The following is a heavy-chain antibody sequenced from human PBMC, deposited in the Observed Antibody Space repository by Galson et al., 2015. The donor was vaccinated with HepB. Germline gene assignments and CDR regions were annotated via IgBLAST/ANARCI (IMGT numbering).Heavy chain of an antibody. D-gene: IGHD5-12*01. CDR3: ARDREATSGHGMDV. CDR2: ISSSSSYI. CDR1: GFTFSSYS. V-gene: IGHV3-21*01. Sequence: SLRLSCAASGFTFSSYSMNWVRQAPGKGLGWVSSISSSSSYIYYADSVKGRFTISRDNAKNSLYLQMNSLRAEDTAVYYCARDREATSGHGMDVWGQGTTVTVSS. J-gene: IGHJ6*02.